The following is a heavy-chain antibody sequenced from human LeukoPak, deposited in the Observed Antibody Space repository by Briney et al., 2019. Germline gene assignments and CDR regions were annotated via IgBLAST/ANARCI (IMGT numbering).Heavy chain of an antibody. D-gene: IGHD2-15*01. Sequence: PGGSLRLSCAASGFTFSSYWMHWVRQAPGKGLVWVSRTNSDGSSTSYADSVKGRFTISRDNSKNTLYLQMNSLRAEDTAVYYCARRGSRGNYFDYWGQGTLVTVSS. CDR2: TNSDGSST. V-gene: IGHV3-74*01. J-gene: IGHJ4*02. CDR1: GFTFSSYW. CDR3: ARRGSRGNYFDY.